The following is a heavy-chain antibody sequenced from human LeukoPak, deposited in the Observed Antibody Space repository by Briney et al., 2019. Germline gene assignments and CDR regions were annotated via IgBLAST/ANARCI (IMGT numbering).Heavy chain of an antibody. J-gene: IGHJ4*02. CDR2: IKPDGTTK. V-gene: IGHV3-7*03. Sequence: GGSLRLSGAASGFPFSSYSMTWVRQAPGKGLEWVANIKPDGTTKFYVDSVKGRFTISRDNALNSLYLQMNSLRAEDTAIYYCARSIPYGTTWYGRSDYWGQGTLVTVSS. D-gene: IGHD6-13*01. CDR3: ARSIPYGTTWYGRSDY. CDR1: GFPFSSYS.